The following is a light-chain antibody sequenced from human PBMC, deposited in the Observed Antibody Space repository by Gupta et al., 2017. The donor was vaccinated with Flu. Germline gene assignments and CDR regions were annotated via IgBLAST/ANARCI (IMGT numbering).Light chain of an antibody. CDR1: SSNIGTNT. CDR3: AGWDDRLGGWV. Sequence: SSSNIGTNTESCCQQFPGAAPKLFIFNGNQRPSGVPGRFSGSSSGTSVSVTISGLQSEDEADYYYAGWDDRLGGWVFGGGTKLTVL. CDR2: NGN. J-gene: IGLJ3*02. V-gene: IGLV1-44*01.